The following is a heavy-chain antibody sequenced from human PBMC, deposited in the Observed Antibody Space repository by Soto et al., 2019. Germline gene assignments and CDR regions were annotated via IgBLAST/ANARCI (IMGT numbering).Heavy chain of an antibody. CDR1: GYDFTSYG. D-gene: IGHD2-21*01. CDR2: ISAYNGKR. Sequence: QGQLLQSGDEVKKPGASVRVSCRASGYDFTSYGISWVRQAPGQGLEWVSWISAYNGKRDTAQKFQGRVTMTLDTSTDTAHMELGALTSANTAVYYCASGRIVASIHDAFEIWGQGTMFAVSS. V-gene: IGHV1-18*01. J-gene: IGHJ3*02. CDR3: ASGRIVASIHDAFEI.